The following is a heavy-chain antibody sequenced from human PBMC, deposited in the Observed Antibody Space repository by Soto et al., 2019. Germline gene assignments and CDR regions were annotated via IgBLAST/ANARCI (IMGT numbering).Heavy chain of an antibody. D-gene: IGHD6-13*01. CDR2: VYYSGNT. CDR3: ARNGAAASYAHYYMDV. V-gene: IGHV4-59*01. CDR1: GGSISPYY. Sequence: QVQLQESGPGLVKPSETLSLTCTVSGGSISPYYWSWIRQPPGKGLEWIGYVYYSGNTNYNPSLASRVTISVDTSRNRFSLNLTSATAADTAVYYCARNGAAASYAHYYMDVWGRGTAVTVSS. J-gene: IGHJ6*03.